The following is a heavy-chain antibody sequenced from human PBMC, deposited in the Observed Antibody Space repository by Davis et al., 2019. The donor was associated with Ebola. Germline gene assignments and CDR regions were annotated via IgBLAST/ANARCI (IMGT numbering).Heavy chain of an antibody. CDR2: IKQDGSEK. J-gene: IGHJ6*02. Sequence: GESLKISCAASGFTFSSYWMSWVRQAPGKGLEWVANIKQDGSEKYYVDSVKGRFTISRDNAKNSLYLQMNSLRAEDTAVYYCARDHSYYYDSSGYRLLVGSRVQLSTLSYYGMDVWGQGTTVTVSS. CDR3: ARDHSYYYDSSGYRLLVGSRVQLSTLSYYGMDV. CDR1: GFTFSSYW. D-gene: IGHD3-22*01. V-gene: IGHV3-7*01.